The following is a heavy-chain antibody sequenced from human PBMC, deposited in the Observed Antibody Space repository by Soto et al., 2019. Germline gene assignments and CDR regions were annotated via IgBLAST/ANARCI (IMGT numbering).Heavy chain of an antibody. J-gene: IGHJ3*02. D-gene: IGHD2-2*01. CDR1: GGTFSSYA. CDR3: ATLDTSLAFDI. CDR2: IIPIFGTA. V-gene: IGHV1-69*12. Sequence: QVQLVQSGAEVKKPGSSVKVSCTASGGTFSSYAISWVRHAPGHGLEWMGGIIPIFGTANYAQKFQGRVTITADEFTSTAYMELSSLRSEDTAVYYCATLDTSLAFDIWGQGTMVTVSS.